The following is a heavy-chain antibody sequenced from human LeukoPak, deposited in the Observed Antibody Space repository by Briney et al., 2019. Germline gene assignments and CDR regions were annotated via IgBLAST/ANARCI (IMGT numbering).Heavy chain of an antibody. J-gene: IGHJ4*02. V-gene: IGHV4-61*02. CDR3: ARGVMTRHPSGYDTPPDY. CDR2: IYTSGST. D-gene: IGHD5-12*01. CDR1: GGSISSGGYY. Sequence: PSQTLSLTCTVSGGSISSGGYYWSWIRQPAGKGLEWIGRIYTSGSTNYNPSLKSRVTMSVDTSKNQFSLKLSSVTAADTAVYYCARGVMTRHPSGYDTPPDYWGQGTLVTVSS.